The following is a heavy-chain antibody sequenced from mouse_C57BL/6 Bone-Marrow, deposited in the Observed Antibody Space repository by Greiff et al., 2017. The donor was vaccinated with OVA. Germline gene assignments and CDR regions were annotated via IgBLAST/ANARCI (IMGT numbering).Heavy chain of an antibody. D-gene: IGHD2-2*01. Sequence: VKLMESGAELARPGASVKLSCKASGYTFTSYGISWVKQRTGQGLEWIGEIYPRSGNTYYNEKFKGKATLTADKSSSTAYMELRSLTSEDSAVYFCARSGGLRRRFAYWGQGTLVTVSA. CDR2: IYPRSGNT. J-gene: IGHJ3*01. CDR1: GYTFTSYG. CDR3: ARSGGLRRRFAY. V-gene: IGHV1-81*01.